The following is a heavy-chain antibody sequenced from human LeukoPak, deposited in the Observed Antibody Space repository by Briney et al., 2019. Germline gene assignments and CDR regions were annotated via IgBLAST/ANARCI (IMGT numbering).Heavy chain of an antibody. CDR1: GYTFTSYA. J-gene: IGHJ4*02. Sequence: GASVKVSCKASGYTFTSYAMHWVRQAPGQRLEWMGRNNAGNGNTKYSQKFQGRVTITRDTSASTAYMELSSLRSEDTAVYYCARSQTGGNSIKVFDYWGQGTLVTVSS. V-gene: IGHV1-3*01. D-gene: IGHD4-23*01. CDR3: ARSQTGGNSIKVFDY. CDR2: NNAGNGNT.